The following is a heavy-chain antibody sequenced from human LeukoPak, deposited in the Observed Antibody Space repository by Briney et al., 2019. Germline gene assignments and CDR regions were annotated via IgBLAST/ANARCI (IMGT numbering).Heavy chain of an antibody. CDR1: GGTFSSYA. CDR3: AKDIRAYYYGSGHDY. D-gene: IGHD3-10*01. CDR2: IIPIFGTA. Sequence: SVKVSCKASGGTFSSYAISWVRQAPGQGLEWMGGIIPIFGTANYAQKFQGRVTITTDESTSIAYMELSSLRSEDTAVYYCAKDIRAYYYGSGHDYWGQGTLVTVSS. V-gene: IGHV1-69*05. J-gene: IGHJ4*02.